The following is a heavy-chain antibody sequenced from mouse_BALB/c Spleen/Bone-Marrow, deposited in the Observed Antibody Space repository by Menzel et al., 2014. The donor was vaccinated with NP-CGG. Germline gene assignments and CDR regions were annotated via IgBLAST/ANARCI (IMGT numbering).Heavy chain of an antibody. CDR3: ARHRYYAMDY. CDR2: IWSDGST. V-gene: IGHV2-6-1*01. J-gene: IGHJ4*01. CDR1: GFSLTNYG. Sequence: VQGVESGPGLVAPSQSLSITCTISGFSLTNYGVHWVRQPPGKGLEWLVVIWSDGSTTYNSALKSRLSISKDNSKSQVFLKMNSLQTDDTAMHYCARHRYYAMDYWGQGTSVTVSS.